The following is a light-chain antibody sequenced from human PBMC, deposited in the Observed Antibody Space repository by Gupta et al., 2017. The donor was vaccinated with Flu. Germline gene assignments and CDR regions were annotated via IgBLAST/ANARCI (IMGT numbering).Light chain of an antibody. CDR3: QSVDSSNTYVI. Sequence: YELTQPPSVSVSPGQTASMTCSGDVLSSQYTYWYQQKPGQSPVLVIYKDRERPSGIPERFSGSSSGTVVTLTISGVQAEDEADYYCQSVDSSNTYVIFGGGTKLTVL. J-gene: IGLJ2*01. CDR1: VLSSQY. CDR2: KDR. V-gene: IGLV3-25*02.